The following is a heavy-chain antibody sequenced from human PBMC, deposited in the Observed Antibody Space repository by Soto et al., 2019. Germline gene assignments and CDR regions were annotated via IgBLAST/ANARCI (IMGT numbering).Heavy chain of an antibody. V-gene: IGHV3-30*18. CDR1: GFSFSDYG. CDR2: ISHYETKK. Sequence: QVPLVESGGGVVQPGRSLRLSCAASGFSFSDYGMHWVRQTPGKGLEWVAVISHYETKKYFEDSVKGRFTISRDNSKNTVYLQLNNLRTEDTGVYYCAKDWVGGSNRYQLDKWGQGTLVIVSA. D-gene: IGHD1-26*01. CDR3: AKDWVGGSNRYQLDK. J-gene: IGHJ4*02.